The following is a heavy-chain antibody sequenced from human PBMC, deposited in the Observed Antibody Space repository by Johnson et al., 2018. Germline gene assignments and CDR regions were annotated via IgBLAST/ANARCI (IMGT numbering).Heavy chain of an antibody. Sequence: VQLVQSGGGLVQPGGSLKLSCAASGFTFSGSAMHWVRQASGTGLEWVGRIRSKANSYATAYAASVKGRFTISRDDSKNTAYLQMNSLKTEDTAVYYCTSYYYYYMDVWGKGTTVTVSS. J-gene: IGHJ6*03. CDR3: TSYYYYYMDV. CDR2: IRSKANSYAT. V-gene: IGHV3-73*01. CDR1: GFTFSGSA.